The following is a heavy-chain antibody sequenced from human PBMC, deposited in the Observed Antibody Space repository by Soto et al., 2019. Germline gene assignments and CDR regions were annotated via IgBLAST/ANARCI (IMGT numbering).Heavy chain of an antibody. CDR2: ISGSGSPT. V-gene: IGHV3-23*01. CDR3: AKFYSSAFKYFDY. D-gene: IGHD6-6*01. CDR1: GFSFRNFP. J-gene: IGHJ4*02. Sequence: GSLRLSCVASGFSFRNFPMSWVRQAPGKGLEWLSTISGSGSPTFHADSVRGRFTISRDNSKDTLYLQMNSLRAEDTAVYYCAKFYSSAFKYFDYWGRGTLVTVSS.